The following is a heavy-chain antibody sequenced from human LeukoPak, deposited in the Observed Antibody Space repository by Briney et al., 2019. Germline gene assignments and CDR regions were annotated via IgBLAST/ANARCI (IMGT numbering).Heavy chain of an antibody. CDR2: IKSKTDGGTT. V-gene: IGHV3-15*01. CDR1: GFTFSNAW. D-gene: IGHD6-13*01. CDR3: TTDGEEQQLVLDY. Sequence: KAGGSLRLSCAASGFTFSNAWMSWVRQAPGKGLEWVGRIKSKTDGGTTDYAAPVKGRFSISRDDSKNTLYLQMNSLKTEDTAVYYCTTDGEEQQLVLDYWGQGTLVTVSS. J-gene: IGHJ4*02.